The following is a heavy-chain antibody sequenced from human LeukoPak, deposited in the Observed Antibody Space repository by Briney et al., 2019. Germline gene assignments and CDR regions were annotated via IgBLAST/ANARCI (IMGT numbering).Heavy chain of an antibody. CDR1: GGSVSSYY. CDR3: ARHDDYSRAFDI. Sequence: SETLSLTCTVSGGSVSSYYWSWVRQPPGKGLEWIGYLHYSGSTDYNPSLKSRVTTSVDTSNNQFSLRLNSVTAADTAVYFCARHDDYSRAFDIWGQGTMITVSS. V-gene: IGHV4-59*08. J-gene: IGHJ3*02. CDR2: LHYSGST. D-gene: IGHD4-11*01.